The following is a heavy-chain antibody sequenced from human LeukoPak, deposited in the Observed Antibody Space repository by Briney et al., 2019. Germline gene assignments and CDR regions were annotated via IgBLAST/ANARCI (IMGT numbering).Heavy chain of an antibody. CDR3: ARDLGDTAMVSPFDY. J-gene: IGHJ4*02. Sequence: GGSLRLSCAASGFTFSDHYMTWIRQGPGKGLEWVSYISHTGTTIYYADSVKGRFTLSRDNARNSLYLQMNSLRAEDTAVYYCARDLGDTAMVSPFDYWGQGTLVTVSS. CDR1: GFTFSDHY. CDR2: ISHTGTTI. D-gene: IGHD5-18*01. V-gene: IGHV3-11*04.